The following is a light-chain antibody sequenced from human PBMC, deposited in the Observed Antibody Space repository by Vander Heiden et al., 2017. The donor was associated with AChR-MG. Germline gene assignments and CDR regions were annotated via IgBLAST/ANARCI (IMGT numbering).Light chain of an antibody. CDR1: SRDVGSYNL. CDR3: CSYAGSNYV. CDR2: EGS. J-gene: IGLJ1*01. V-gene: IGLV2-23*01. Sequence: QSALTQPASVSGSPGQSIPISCTGTSRDVGSYNLVSWYQQQPGKAPKLMIYEGSKRPSGVSNRFSGSKSGNTASLTISGLQAEDEADYYCCSYAGSNYVFGTGTKVTVL.